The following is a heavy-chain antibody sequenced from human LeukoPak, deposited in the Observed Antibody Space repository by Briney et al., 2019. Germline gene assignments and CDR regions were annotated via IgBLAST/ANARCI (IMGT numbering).Heavy chain of an antibody. D-gene: IGHD6-19*01. CDR2: ISSSSSYI. CDR1: GFTFSSYS. J-gene: IGHJ4*02. Sequence: GGSLRLSCAASGFTFSSYSMNWVRQAPAKGLEWVSSISSSSSYIYYADSVKGRFTISRDNAKNSLYLQMNSLRAEDTAVYYCARNHGSGWYYFDYWGQGTLVTVSS. V-gene: IGHV3-21*01. CDR3: ARNHGSGWYYFDY.